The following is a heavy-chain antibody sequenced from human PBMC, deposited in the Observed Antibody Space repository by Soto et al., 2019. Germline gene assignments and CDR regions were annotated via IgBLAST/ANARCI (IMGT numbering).Heavy chain of an antibody. D-gene: IGHD6-6*01. Sequence: PSETLSLTCTVSGGSISSSSYYWGWIRQPPGKGLEWIGSIYYSGSTYYNPSLKSRVTISVDTSKNQFSLKLSSVTAADTAVYYCASPSSIAAGDFDYWGQGTLVTVS. J-gene: IGHJ4*02. CDR2: IYYSGST. CDR1: GGSISSSSYY. V-gene: IGHV4-39*01. CDR3: ASPSSIAAGDFDY.